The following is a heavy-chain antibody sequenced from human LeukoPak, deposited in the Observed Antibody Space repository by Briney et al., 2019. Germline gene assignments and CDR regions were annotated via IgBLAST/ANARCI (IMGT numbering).Heavy chain of an antibody. CDR2: IYTSGST. CDR3: ARGLAKGAASGWFDP. V-gene: IGHV4-61*02. J-gene: IGHJ5*02. D-gene: IGHD6-13*01. CDR1: GGSISSGSYY. Sequence: PSQTLSLTCTVSGGSISSGSYYWSWIRQPAGKGLEWIGRIYTSGSTNYNPSLKSRVTISVDTSKNQFSLKLRSVTAADTAVYHCARGLAKGAASGWFDPWGQGTLVTVSS.